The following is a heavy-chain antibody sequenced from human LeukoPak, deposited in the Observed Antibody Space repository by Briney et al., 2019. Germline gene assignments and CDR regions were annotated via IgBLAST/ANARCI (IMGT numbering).Heavy chain of an antibody. CDR3: AKSMRIAAAGTGVDY. CDR2: ISGSGGST. D-gene: IGHD6-13*01. Sequence: GGSLRLSCAASGLTFSSYAMSWVRQAPGKGLEWVSAISGSGGSTYYADSVKGRFTISRDNSKNTLYLQMNSLRAEDTAVYYCAKSMRIAAAGTGVDYWGQGTLVTVSS. V-gene: IGHV3-23*01. CDR1: GLTFSSYA. J-gene: IGHJ4*02.